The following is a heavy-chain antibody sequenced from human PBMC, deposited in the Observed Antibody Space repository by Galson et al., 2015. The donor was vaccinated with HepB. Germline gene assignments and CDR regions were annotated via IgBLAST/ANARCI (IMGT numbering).Heavy chain of an antibody. V-gene: IGHV1-69*10. D-gene: IGHD2-15*01. CDR3: ASPPNCSGGSCYPEDWYFDL. CDR1: GGTFSSYA. J-gene: IGHJ2*01. CDR2: IIPILGIA. Sequence: SVKVSCKASGGTFSSYAISWVRQAPGQGLEWMGGIIPILGIANYAQKFQGRVTITADKSTSTAYMELSSLRSEDTAVYYCASPPNCSGGSCYPEDWYFDLWGRGTLVTVSS.